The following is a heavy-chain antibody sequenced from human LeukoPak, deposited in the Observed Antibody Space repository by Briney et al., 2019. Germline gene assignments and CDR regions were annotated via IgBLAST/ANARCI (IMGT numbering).Heavy chain of an antibody. CDR3: ARDGAPGVGYLDWYYFDY. J-gene: IGHJ4*02. V-gene: IGHV4-4*02. Sequence: AETLSLTCAVSGGSISSSNWWSWVRQPPGEGLEWIGEIYHSGSTNYNPSLKSRVTISVDTSKNQFSLKLSSVTAADTAVYYCARDGAPGVGYLDWYYFDYWGQGTLVTVSS. D-gene: IGHD5-12*01. CDR1: GGSISSSNW. CDR2: IYHSGST.